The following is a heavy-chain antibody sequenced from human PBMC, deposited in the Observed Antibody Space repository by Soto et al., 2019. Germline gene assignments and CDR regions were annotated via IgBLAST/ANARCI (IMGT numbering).Heavy chain of an antibody. V-gene: IGHV4-31*03. J-gene: IGHJ4*02. Sequence: TLSLTRTVSGVSTRNGRYYWSWIRQHPGKGLEWIGYIYYSGSTYYNPSLKSRVTISVDTSKNQFSLKLSSVTAADTAVYYCARAPYSTPFDYWGQGPLVTVSS. CDR1: GVSTRNGRYY. CDR3: ARAPYSTPFDY. D-gene: IGHD4-4*01. CDR2: IYYSGST.